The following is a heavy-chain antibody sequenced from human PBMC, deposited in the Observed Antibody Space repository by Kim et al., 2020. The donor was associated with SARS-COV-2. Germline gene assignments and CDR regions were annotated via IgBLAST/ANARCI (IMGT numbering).Heavy chain of an antibody. CDR2: ISSSSSTI. V-gene: IGHV3-48*02. Sequence: GGSLRLSCAASGFTFSSYSMNWVRQAPGKGLEWVSYISSSSSTIYYADSVKGRFTISRDNAKNSLYLQMNSLRDEDTAVYYCARDPNYYDSSGYYYGSDYWGQGTLVTVSS. D-gene: IGHD3-22*01. J-gene: IGHJ4*02. CDR1: GFTFSSYS. CDR3: ARDPNYYDSSGYYYGSDY.